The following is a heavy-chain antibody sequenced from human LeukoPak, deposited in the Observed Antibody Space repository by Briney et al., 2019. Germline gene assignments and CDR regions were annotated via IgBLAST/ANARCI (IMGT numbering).Heavy chain of an antibody. CDR1: GGSFSGYY. Sequence: SETLSLTCAVYGGSFSGYYWSWIRQPPGKGLEWIGEINHSGSTNNNPSLKSRVTISVDTSKNQFSLKLSSVTAADTAVYYCARGLGYCSGGRCYSDDALDIWGHGTMVTVSS. J-gene: IGHJ3*02. D-gene: IGHD2-15*01. CDR2: INHSGST. V-gene: IGHV4-34*01. CDR3: ARGLGYCSGGRCYSDDALDI.